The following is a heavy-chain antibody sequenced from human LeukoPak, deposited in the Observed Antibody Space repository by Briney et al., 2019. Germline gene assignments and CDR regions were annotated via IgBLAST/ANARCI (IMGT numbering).Heavy chain of an antibody. CDR1: GGSIGGYY. V-gene: IGHV4-34*01. Sequence: RPSETLSLTCAVYGGSIGGYYWSWIRQTPGKGLEWIGEINHGGSTNYNPSLKSRVTISVDTSKKQFSLKLYSVAAADTAVYYCARREGIEAAGTDYWGQGTLVTVSS. CDR3: ARREGIEAAGTDY. D-gene: IGHD6-13*01. CDR2: INHGGST. J-gene: IGHJ4*02.